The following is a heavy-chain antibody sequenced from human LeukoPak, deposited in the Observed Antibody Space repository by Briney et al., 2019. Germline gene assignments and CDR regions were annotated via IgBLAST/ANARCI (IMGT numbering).Heavy chain of an antibody. Sequence: QTGGSLRLSCAASGFTFDDYAMHWVRQAPGKGLEWVSGISWNSGSIGYADSVKGRFTISRDNAKNSLYLQMNSLRAEDTALNYCAKGADLTIFGVASFDYWGQGTLVTVSS. CDR1: GFTFDDYA. CDR3: AKGADLTIFGVASFDY. D-gene: IGHD3-3*01. J-gene: IGHJ4*02. V-gene: IGHV3-9*01. CDR2: ISWNSGSI.